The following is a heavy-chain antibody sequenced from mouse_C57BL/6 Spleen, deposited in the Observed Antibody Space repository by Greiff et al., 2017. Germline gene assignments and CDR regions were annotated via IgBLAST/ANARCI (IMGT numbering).Heavy chain of an antibody. CDR1: GYTFTSYW. Sequence: VQLQQPGAELVMPGASVKLSCKASGYTFTSYWMHWVKQRPGQGLEWIGEIDPSDSYTNYNQKFKGKSTLTVDKSSSTAYMQLSSLTSEDSAVYYCAYGYDRFAYCGQGTLVTVSA. V-gene: IGHV1-69*01. CDR3: AYGYDRFAY. CDR2: IDPSDSYT. D-gene: IGHD2-2*01. J-gene: IGHJ3*01.